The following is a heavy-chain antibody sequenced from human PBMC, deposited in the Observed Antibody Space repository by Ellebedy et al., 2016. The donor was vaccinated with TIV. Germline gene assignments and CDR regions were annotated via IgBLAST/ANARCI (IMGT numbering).Heavy chain of an antibody. CDR1: GDSISSSNW. J-gene: IGHJ3*01. D-gene: IGHD3-22*01. CDR3: ARTFDSSGYDHVLDV. V-gene: IGHV4-28*01. CDR2: IYYSGIT. Sequence: MPSETLSLTCAVSGDSISSSNWWGWIRPPPGKGLEWIGFIYYSGITYYNPSLNSRVSMSVDTSQTQFSLQLSSVTAVDTAIYSCARTFDSSGYDHVLDVWGQGTMVTVSS.